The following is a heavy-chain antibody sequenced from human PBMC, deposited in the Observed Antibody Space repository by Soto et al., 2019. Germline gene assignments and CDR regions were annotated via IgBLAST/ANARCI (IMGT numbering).Heavy chain of an antibody. D-gene: IGHD2-2*01. V-gene: IGHV1-69*12. Sequence: QVQLVQSGAEVKKPGSSVKVSCKASGGTFSSYAISWVRQAPGQGLEWMGGIIPIFGTANYAQKFQGRVTNTADESTSTAYMELSSLRSEDTAVYYCARGLHIGLVPAALYYYYGMDVWGQGTTVTVSS. CDR2: IIPIFGTA. CDR1: GGTFSSYA. CDR3: ARGLHIGLVPAALYYYYGMDV. J-gene: IGHJ6*02.